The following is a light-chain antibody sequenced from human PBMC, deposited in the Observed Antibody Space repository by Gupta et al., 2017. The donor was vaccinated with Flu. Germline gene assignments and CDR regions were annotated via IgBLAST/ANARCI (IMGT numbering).Light chain of an antibody. CDR1: QSVSRY. Sequence: ATLSLSPGERATLSCRASQSVSRYLAWYQQKPGQAPRLLIYDASNRATGIPARFSGSGYGTDFTLTISSREPEDFAVYYCQQRNNWQKLTFGRGTKVEIK. V-gene: IGKV3-11*01. CDR3: QQRNNWQKLT. J-gene: IGKJ4*01. CDR2: DAS.